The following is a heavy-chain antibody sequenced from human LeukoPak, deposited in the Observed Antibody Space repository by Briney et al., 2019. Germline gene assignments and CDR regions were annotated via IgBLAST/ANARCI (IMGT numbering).Heavy chain of an antibody. D-gene: IGHD6-13*01. CDR1: GYSFPGYW. CDR3: ARRPAAGPFDY. CDR2: IYPGDADT. Sequence: GESLKISCKGSGYSFPGYWVGWVRQMPGKGLEWMGIIYPGDADTRYSPSFEGQITISADKSLNTAYLGWSSLKASDTAMYYCARRPAAGPFDYWGQGTLVTVSS. V-gene: IGHV5-51*01. J-gene: IGHJ4*02.